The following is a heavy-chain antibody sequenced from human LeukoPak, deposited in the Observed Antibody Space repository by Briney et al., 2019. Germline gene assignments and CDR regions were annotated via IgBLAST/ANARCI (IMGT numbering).Heavy chain of an antibody. D-gene: IGHD3-10*01. CDR3: AKELRSGSTIDY. Sequence: QPGGSLRLSCAASGFTFGSYAMSWVRQAPGKGLEWVSAISGSDIGTYYADSVKGRFTISRDNSKNTLYLQMNSLRAEDTAVYYCAKELRSGSTIDYWGQGTLVTVSS. J-gene: IGHJ4*02. CDR2: ISGSDIGT. CDR1: GFTFGSYA. V-gene: IGHV3-23*01.